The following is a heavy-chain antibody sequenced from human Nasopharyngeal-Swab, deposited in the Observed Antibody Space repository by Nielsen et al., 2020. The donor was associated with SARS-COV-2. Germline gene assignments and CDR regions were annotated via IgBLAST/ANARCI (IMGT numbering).Heavy chain of an antibody. J-gene: IGHJ4*02. Sequence: GESLKISCAASGFTFSSYGMHWVRQAPGKGLEWVAVISYDGSNKYYAGSVKGRFTISRDNSKNTLYLQMNSLRAEDTAVYYCAKDLGLYYYDSSGYYCPDYWGQGTLVTVSS. D-gene: IGHD3-22*01. V-gene: IGHV3-30*18. CDR1: GFTFSSYG. CDR2: ISYDGSNK. CDR3: AKDLGLYYYDSSGYYCPDY.